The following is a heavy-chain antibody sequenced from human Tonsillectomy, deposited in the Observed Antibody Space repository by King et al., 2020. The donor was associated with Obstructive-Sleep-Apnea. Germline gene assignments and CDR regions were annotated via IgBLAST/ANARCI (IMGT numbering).Heavy chain of an antibody. V-gene: IGHV2-5*02. CDR2: IYWDDDK. CDR1: GFSLSTSGVG. J-gene: IGHJ4*02. Sequence: TLKESGPTLVRPTQTLTLTCTFSGFSLSTSGVGVGWIRQPPGKALEWLALIYWDDDKRYSPSLKSRLTITRDTSKNQLFLTMTNLDPVEPATYYCAHRPPLAYYFDYWGQGTLVTVSS. CDR3: AHRPPLAYYFDY.